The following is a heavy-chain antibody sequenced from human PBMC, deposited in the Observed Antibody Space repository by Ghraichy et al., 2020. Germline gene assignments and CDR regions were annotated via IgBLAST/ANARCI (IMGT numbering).Heavy chain of an antibody. V-gene: IGHV3-21*01. CDR3: ARVLDSGHYVFDN. CDR1: GFTFSSHS. D-gene: IGHD4-17*01. CDR2: ISSTSTYI. J-gene: IGHJ4*02. Sequence: GESLNISCAASGFTFSSHSINWVRQAPGQGLEWISSISSTSTYIYYADSVKGRFTISRDNAKNSLYLQMNSLRVEDTAVYYCARVLDSGHYVFDNWGQGTLATFSS.